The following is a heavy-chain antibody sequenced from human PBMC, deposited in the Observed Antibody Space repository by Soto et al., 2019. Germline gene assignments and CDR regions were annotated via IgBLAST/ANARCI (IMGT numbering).Heavy chain of an antibody. V-gene: IGHV3-23*01. CDR2: ISGSGGST. Sequence: GGSLRLSCAASGFTFSSYAMSWVRQAPGKGLEWVSAISGSGGSTYYVDSVKGRFTISRDNSKNTLYLQMNSLRAEDTAVYYCAKDRGPDPYYYYYGMDVWGQGTTVTVSS. J-gene: IGHJ6*02. D-gene: IGHD3-10*01. CDR3: AKDRGPDPYYYYYGMDV. CDR1: GFTFSSYA.